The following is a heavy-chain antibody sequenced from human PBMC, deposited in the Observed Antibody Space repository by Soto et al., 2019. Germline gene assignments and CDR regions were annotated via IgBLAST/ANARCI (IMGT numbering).Heavy chain of an antibody. J-gene: IGHJ2*01. D-gene: IGHD4-17*01. CDR2: IYYSGST. CDR1: GGSLSSYY. Sequence: SETLSLTCTVSGGSLSSYYLSWIRQPPGKGLEWIGYIYYSGSTNYNPSLKSRVTISVDTSKNQFSLKLSSVTAADTAVYYCAASYGDYWYFDLWGRGTLITVSS. CDR3: AASYGDYWYFDL. V-gene: IGHV4-59*08.